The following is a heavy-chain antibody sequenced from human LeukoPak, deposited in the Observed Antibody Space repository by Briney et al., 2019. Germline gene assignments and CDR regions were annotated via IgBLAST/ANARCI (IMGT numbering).Heavy chain of an antibody. CDR2: ISGSGGST. V-gene: IGHV3-23*01. D-gene: IGHD2-15*01. Sequence: GGSLRLSCAASGFTFSSYAMSWVRQAPGKGLEWVSAISGSGGSTYYADSVKGRFTISRDNSKNTLYLQMNSLRAEDTAVYYCTKVQRLAQKDTSDYWGQGTLVTVSS. CDR1: GFTFSSYA. CDR3: TKVQRLAQKDTSDY. J-gene: IGHJ4*02.